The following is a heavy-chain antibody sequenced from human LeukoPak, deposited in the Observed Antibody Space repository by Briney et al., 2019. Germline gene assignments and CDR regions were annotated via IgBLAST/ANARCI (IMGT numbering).Heavy chain of an antibody. CDR2: ISFSGDNT. J-gene: IGHJ3*01. D-gene: IGHD3-16*02. CDR1: GSTFRDSA. CDR3: ARDIELST. Sequence: GGSLRLSCAASGSTFRDSAKSWVRQAPGKGLEWVSLISFSGDNTYYTDSVKGRFTISRDNSKDTLYLQMNSLRAEDTAIYYCARDIELSTWGLGTMVTVSS. V-gene: IGHV3-23*01.